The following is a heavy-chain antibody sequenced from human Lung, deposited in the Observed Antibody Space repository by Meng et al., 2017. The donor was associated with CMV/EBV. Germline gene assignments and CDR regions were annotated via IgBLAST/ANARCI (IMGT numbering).Heavy chain of an antibody. Sequence: GGSXRLXCAASGFTFADYAMHLVRQAPGKGLEWVSSIRWDSGSIDYADSVKGRLTISRDNAKKSLYLQMNSLGTEDTALYYCAKGRIAATNDAFDVWGQGXMVTVSS. D-gene: IGHD6-13*01. CDR3: AKGRIAATNDAFDV. V-gene: IGHV3-9*01. J-gene: IGHJ3*01. CDR1: GFTFADYA. CDR2: IRWDSGSI.